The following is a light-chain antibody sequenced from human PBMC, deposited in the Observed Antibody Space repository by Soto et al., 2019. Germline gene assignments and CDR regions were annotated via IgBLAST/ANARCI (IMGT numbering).Light chain of an antibody. CDR3: QKYGNFWT. CDR2: GAS. V-gene: IGKV3-20*01. J-gene: IGKJ1*01. Sequence: EFVLTQSPGTLSLSPGERATLSCRASQTVRNNYLAWYKQKPGQAPRSLIYGASSRATGIPDRFSGSGSGTDFSLTIRRLEPDDFAVYYCQKYGNFWTFGQGTKVDIK. CDR1: QTVRNNY.